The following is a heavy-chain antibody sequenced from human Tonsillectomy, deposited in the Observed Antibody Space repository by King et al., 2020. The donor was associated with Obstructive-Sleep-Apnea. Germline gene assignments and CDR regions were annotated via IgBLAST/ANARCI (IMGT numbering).Heavy chain of an antibody. CDR3: ARGTAIVGATSRAFDI. D-gene: IGHD1-26*01. CDR2: MYTSGST. J-gene: IGHJ3*02. Sequence: VQLQESGPGLVKPSETLSLTCTVSGASISSYCWSWIRQSAGKGLEWIGRMYTSGSTNYNPSLKSRVTMSGDTSKSQFSLKLNSVTAADTAVYYCARGTAIVGATSRAFDIWGQGTKVTVSS. CDR1: GASISSYC. V-gene: IGHV4-4*07.